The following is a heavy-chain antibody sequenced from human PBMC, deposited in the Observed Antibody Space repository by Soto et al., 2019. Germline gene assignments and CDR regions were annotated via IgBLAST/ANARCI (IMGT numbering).Heavy chain of an antibody. V-gene: IGHV3-15*01. CDR2: IKSKTNGGTT. D-gene: IGHD1-20*01. CDR3: TTAEPFNSNRHSSYYYGMDV. Sequence: PXESLSLSFVASGFTFSNAGVSWVRQAPGKGLEWVGRIKSKTNGGTTDYAAPVKGRFTISRDDSENTLYLQMNSLKTEDTAVYYCTTAEPFNSNRHSSYYYGMDVWGQGTTVTVSS. CDR1: GFTFSNAG. J-gene: IGHJ6*02.